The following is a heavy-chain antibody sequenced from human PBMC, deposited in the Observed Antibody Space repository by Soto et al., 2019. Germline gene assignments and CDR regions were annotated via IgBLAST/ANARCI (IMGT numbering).Heavy chain of an antibody. V-gene: IGHV1-69*08. Sequence: QVQLVQSGAEVKKPGSSVKVSCKASGGTFSSYTISWVRQAPGQGLEWMGRIIPILGIANYAQKFQGRVTITADKSTSTAYMELSSLRSEDTAVYYCARDPHQAQYKRDSGYWGQGTLVTVSS. D-gene: IGHD1-20*01. CDR3: ARDPHQAQYKRDSGY. J-gene: IGHJ4*02. CDR1: GGTFSSYT. CDR2: IIPILGIA.